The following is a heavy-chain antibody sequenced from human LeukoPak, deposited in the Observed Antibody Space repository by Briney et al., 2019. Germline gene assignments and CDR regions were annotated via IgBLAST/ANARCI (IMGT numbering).Heavy chain of an antibody. Sequence: SQTLSLTCTVSGASISSGAYYWSWIRQHPGKGLEWIGYISYSGSTFYNPSLESRLIISVDTSKNQFSLKLSSVTAADTAVYYCALVEKIRGAIDYWGQGTLVTVSS. CDR1: GASISSGAYY. CDR3: ALVEKIRGAIDY. D-gene: IGHD3-10*01. V-gene: IGHV4-31*03. CDR2: ISYSGST. J-gene: IGHJ4*02.